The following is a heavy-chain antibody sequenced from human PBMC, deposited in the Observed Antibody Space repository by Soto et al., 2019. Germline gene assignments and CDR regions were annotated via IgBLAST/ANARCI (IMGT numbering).Heavy chain of an antibody. CDR1: AYTYTGYY. V-gene: IGHV1-2*02. CDR2: INPNSGGT. D-gene: IGHD3-3*01. CDR3: ARDMPAYDHYGMDV. J-gene: IGHJ6*02. Sequence: ASAKVSCKAPAYTYTGYYMHCVRQAPGQGLEWMGWINPNSGGTNYAQKFQGRVTMTRDTSISTAYMELSRLRSDDTAVYYCARDMPAYDHYGMDVWGQGTTVTVSS.